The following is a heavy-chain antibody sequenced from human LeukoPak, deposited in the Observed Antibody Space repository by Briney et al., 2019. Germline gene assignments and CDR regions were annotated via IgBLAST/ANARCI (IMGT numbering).Heavy chain of an antibody. V-gene: IGHV3-74*01. CDR2: INTDGSST. D-gene: IGHD6-13*01. CDR1: GFTFSSYW. CDR3: ARVSSSSWWALDY. Sequence: PGGSLRLSCAASGFTFSSYWMHWVRQAPGKGLVWVSRINTDGSSTSYADSVKGRFTISRDNAKNTLYLQMNSLRAEDTAVYYCARVSSSSWWALDYWGQGTLVPVSS. J-gene: IGHJ4*02.